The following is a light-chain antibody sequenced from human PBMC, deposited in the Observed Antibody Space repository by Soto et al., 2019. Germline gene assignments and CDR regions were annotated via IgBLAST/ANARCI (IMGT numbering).Light chain of an antibody. CDR3: CSYVGTFTWV. Sequence: QSALTQPASVSGSPGQSITISCTATSSDVGGYNYVSWYQHHPGKAPKLIIYEVSKRPSGVPDRFSGSKSGNTASLTISGLQAEDEADYYCCSYVGTFTWVFGGGTKLTVL. CDR1: SSDVGGYNY. J-gene: IGLJ3*02. V-gene: IGLV2-11*01. CDR2: EVS.